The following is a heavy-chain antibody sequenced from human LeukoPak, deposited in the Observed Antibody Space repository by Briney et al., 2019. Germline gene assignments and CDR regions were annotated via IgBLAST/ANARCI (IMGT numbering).Heavy chain of an antibody. D-gene: IGHD6-19*01. Sequence: PSETLSLTCTVSGGSISSYYWSWIRQPPGKGLEWIGYIYYSGSTNYNPSLKSRVTISVDTSKNQFSLKLSSVTAADTAVYYRACTIAVAGTPEYFQHWGQGTLVTVSS. J-gene: IGHJ1*01. CDR2: IYYSGST. V-gene: IGHV4-59*01. CDR1: GGSISSYY. CDR3: ACTIAVAGTPEYFQH.